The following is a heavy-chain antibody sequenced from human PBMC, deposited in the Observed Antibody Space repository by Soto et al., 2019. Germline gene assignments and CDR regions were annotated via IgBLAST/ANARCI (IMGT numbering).Heavy chain of an antibody. J-gene: IGHJ5*02. CDR2: INHSGST. V-gene: IGHV4-34*01. D-gene: IGHD6-19*01. Sequence: SETLSLTCAFYDGSFIGYYWSWIRQPPGKGLEWIGEINHSGSTNYNPSLKSRVTISVDTSKNQFSLKLSSVTAADTAVYYCARGRGIAVARRWFDPWGQGTLVTVSS. CDR1: DGSFIGYY. CDR3: ARGRGIAVARRWFDP.